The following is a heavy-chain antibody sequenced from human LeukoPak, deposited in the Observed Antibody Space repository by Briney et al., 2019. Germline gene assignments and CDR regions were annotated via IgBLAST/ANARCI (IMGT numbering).Heavy chain of an antibody. D-gene: IGHD4-17*01. V-gene: IGHV1-2*02. J-gene: IGHJ4*02. CDR3: ARGWGSTVTPIFDY. CDR1: GYTFTSYG. CDR2: INPNSGGT. Sequence: ASVKVSCKASGYTFTSYGIHWVRQAPGQGLEWMGWINPNSGGTNYAQKFQGRVTMTRDTSISTAYMELSRLRSDDTAVYYCARGWGSTVTPIFDYWGQGTLVTVSS.